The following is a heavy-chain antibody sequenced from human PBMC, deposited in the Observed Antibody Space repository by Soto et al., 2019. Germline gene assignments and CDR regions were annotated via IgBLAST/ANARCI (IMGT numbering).Heavy chain of an antibody. J-gene: IGHJ4*02. V-gene: IGHV4-30-4*01. CDR1: GGSISSGDYY. CDR3: ARDRLRDSSFDY. D-gene: IGHD4-17*01. Sequence: PSETLSLTCTVSGGSISSGDYYWSWIRQPPGKGLEWIGYIYYSGSTYYNPSLKSRVTISVDTSKNQFSLKLSSVAAADTAVYYCARDRLRDSSFDYWGQGTLVTVSS. CDR2: IYYSGST.